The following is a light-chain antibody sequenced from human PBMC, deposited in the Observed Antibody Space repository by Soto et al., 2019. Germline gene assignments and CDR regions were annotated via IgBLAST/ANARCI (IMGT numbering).Light chain of an antibody. CDR2: KAS. Sequence: DIQMAQSPSTLSGSVGDRVTITCRASQTISSWLAWYQQKPGKAPKLLIYKASTLKSGVPSRFSGSGSGTEFTLTISRLEPEDFAVYYCQHYGSSPWTFGQGTKVDI. CDR3: QHYGSSPWT. J-gene: IGKJ1*01. CDR1: QTISSW. V-gene: IGKV1-5*03.